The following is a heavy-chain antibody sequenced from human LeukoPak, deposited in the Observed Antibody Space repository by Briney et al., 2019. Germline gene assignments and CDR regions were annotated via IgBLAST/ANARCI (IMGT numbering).Heavy chain of an antibody. CDR2: IYYSGST. CDR3: ARDDGSSDAFDI. D-gene: IGHD3-10*01. V-gene: IGHV4-30-4*08. J-gene: IGHJ3*02. CDR1: GGSISSGDYY. Sequence: SETLSLTCTVSGGSISSGDYYWSWIRQPPGKGLEWIGYIYYSGSTYYNPSLKSRVTISVDTSKNQFSLKLSSVTAADTAVYYCARDDGSSDAFDIWGQGTMVTASS.